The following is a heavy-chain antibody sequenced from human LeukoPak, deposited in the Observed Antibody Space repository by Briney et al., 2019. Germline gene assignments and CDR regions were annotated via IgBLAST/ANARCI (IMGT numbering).Heavy chain of an antibody. D-gene: IGHD2-2*01. J-gene: IGHJ6*02. Sequence: GGSLRLSCAASGFSISSHWMSWVRQAPGKGLEWVANIKQDGSEKYYVDSVKGRFTISRDNAKNTLYLQMNSLRAEDTAVYYCAKAPYCSSTSCYGYYYGMDVWGQGTTVTVSS. CDR3: AKAPYCSSTSCYGYYYGMDV. CDR2: IKQDGSEK. CDR1: GFSISSHW. V-gene: IGHV3-7*03.